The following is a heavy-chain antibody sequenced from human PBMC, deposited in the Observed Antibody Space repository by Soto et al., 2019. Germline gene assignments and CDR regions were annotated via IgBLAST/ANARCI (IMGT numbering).Heavy chain of an antibody. CDR3: ARTSSSGFYFDY. D-gene: IGHD6-19*01. Sequence: QVQLVESGGGVVQPGRSLRLSCAASGFTFSSYGMHWVRQAPGKGLEWVAVIWYDGSNKYYADSVKGRFTISRDNSKNTVYRQMNSLRAEGTAVYYCARTSSSGFYFDYWGQGTLVSGSS. V-gene: IGHV3-33*01. CDR2: IWYDGSNK. CDR1: GFTFSSYG. J-gene: IGHJ4*02.